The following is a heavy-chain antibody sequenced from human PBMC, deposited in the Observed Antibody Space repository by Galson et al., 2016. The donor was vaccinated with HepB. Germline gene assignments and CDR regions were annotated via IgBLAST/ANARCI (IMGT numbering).Heavy chain of an antibody. J-gene: IGHJ1*01. CDR2: IYWNGGE. D-gene: IGHD3-22*01. Sequence: PALVKPTQTLTLTCTFSGFSLTTSGVGVGWIRQPPGKALEWLAFIYWNGGERYSPSLKHTLTITKDPSKNQVVLTMTDMDPVDTATYYCAHSHDITGYYRVYFQHWGQGTLVTASS. CDR3: AHSHDITGYYRVYFQH. V-gene: IGHV2-5*01. CDR1: GFSLTTSGVG.